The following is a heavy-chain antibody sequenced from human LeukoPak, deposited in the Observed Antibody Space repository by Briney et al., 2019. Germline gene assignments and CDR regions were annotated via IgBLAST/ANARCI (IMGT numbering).Heavy chain of an antibody. J-gene: IGHJ5*02. D-gene: IGHD3-10*01. CDR3: ARWADDSGIYYIAS. Sequence: GGSLRLSCAASGFTYTNYWMAWVRQAPGKGLQWVASIKQDGSVEYYVDSVKGRFTISRDNAKNSHYLQMNSLRVEDMAVYYCARWADDSGIYYIASWGQGALVTVSS. CDR1: GFTYTNYW. CDR2: IKQDGSVE. V-gene: IGHV3-7*01.